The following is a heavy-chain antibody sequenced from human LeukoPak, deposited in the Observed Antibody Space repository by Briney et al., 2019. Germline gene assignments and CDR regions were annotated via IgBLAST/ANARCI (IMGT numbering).Heavy chain of an antibody. V-gene: IGHV3-30*02. CDR2: IRYNGNNQ. J-gene: IGHJ4*02. CDR1: GFTFNNYG. CDR3: AKDRYSGTSSRFDY. D-gene: IGHD3-10*01. Sequence: PGGSLRLSCAASGFTFNNYGMHWVRQAPGRGLEWVAFIRYNGNNQYYADSVKGRFTISRDNSKNTLYLQMNSLRAEDTAVYYCAKDRYSGTSSRFDYWGQGTLVTVSS.